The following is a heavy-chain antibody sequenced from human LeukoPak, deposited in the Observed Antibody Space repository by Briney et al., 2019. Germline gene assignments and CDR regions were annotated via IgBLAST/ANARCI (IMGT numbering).Heavy chain of an antibody. V-gene: IGHV3-48*03. J-gene: IGHJ4*02. D-gene: IGHD4-17*01. CDR3: ARDRYGDPWN. CDR1: GFTFSSYE. Sequence: GGSLRLSCAASGFTFSSYEMNWVRQAPGKGLEWVSYISSSGSTIYYADSVKGRFTISRDNAKNSLYLQMNSLRAEDTAVYYCARDRYGDPWNWGQGTLVTVSS. CDR2: ISSSGSTI.